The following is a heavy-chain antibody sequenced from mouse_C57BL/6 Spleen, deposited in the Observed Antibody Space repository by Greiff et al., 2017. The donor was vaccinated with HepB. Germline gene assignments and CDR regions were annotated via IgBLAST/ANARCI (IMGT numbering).Heavy chain of an antibody. Sequence: EVMLVESGGGLVKPGGSLKLSCAASGFTFSDYGMHWVRQAPEKGLEWVAYISSGSSTIYYADTVKGRFTISRDNAKNTLFLQMTSLRSEDTAMYYCARDYEGYYAMDYWGQGTSVTVSS. CDR2: ISSGSSTI. V-gene: IGHV5-17*01. CDR3: ARDYEGYYAMDY. J-gene: IGHJ4*01. D-gene: IGHD2-4*01. CDR1: GFTFSDYG.